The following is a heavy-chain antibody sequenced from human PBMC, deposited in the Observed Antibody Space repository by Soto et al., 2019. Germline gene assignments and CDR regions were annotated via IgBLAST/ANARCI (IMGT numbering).Heavy chain of an antibody. CDR1: GFTFSSYA. J-gene: IGHJ4*02. Sequence: QVQLVESGGGVVQPGRSLRLSCAASGFTFSSYAIHWVRQAPGKGLEWVAVISYDENNKYYADSVKGRFTISRDNSKNTLFLQMNSLRADDTAVYYCARRGYSYATADYWGQGTLVTVSS. D-gene: IGHD5-18*01. V-gene: IGHV3-30-3*01. CDR2: ISYDENNK. CDR3: ARRGYSYATADY.